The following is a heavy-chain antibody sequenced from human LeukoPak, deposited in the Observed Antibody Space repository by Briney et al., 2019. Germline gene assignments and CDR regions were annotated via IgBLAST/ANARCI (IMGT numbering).Heavy chain of an antibody. V-gene: IGHV3-11*04. CDR1: GFTFSDYY. CDR2: ISSSGSTI. J-gene: IGHJ4*02. D-gene: IGHD6-19*01. Sequence: GSLRLSCAASGFTFSDYYMSWIRQAPGKGLEWVSYISSSGSTIYYADSVKGRFTISRDNAKNSLYLQMNSLRAEDTAVYYCARAPYSSGWYGKGYYFDYWGQGTLVTVSS. CDR3: ARAPYSSGWYGKGYYFDY.